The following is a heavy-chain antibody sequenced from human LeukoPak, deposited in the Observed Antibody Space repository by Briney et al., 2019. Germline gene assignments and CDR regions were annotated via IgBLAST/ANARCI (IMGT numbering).Heavy chain of an antibody. V-gene: IGHV3-23*01. D-gene: IGHD6-13*01. CDR3: AKDHVSSDP. Sequence: QPGGSLRLSCAASGFTFSNYGMSWVRQAPGKGLEWVSSISETGDSTYYADSVKGRFTISRDNSKNTLYLQMNSLRAEDTAVYYCAKDHVSSDPWGQGTLVTVSS. CDR1: GFTFSNYG. J-gene: IGHJ5*02. CDR2: ISETGDST.